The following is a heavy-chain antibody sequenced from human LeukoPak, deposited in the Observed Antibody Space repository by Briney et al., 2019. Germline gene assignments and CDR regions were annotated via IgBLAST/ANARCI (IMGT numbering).Heavy chain of an antibody. CDR1: GGSISSYY. CDR3: ARDSPYSSSWYPTAYFDY. Sequence: PSETLSFTCTVSGGSISSYYWSWIRQPAGKGLEWIGRIYTSGSTNYNPSLKSRATMSVDTSKNQFSLKLSSVTAADTAVYYCARDSPYSSSWYPTAYFDYWGQGTLVTVSS. CDR2: IYTSGST. D-gene: IGHD6-13*01. V-gene: IGHV4-4*07. J-gene: IGHJ4*02.